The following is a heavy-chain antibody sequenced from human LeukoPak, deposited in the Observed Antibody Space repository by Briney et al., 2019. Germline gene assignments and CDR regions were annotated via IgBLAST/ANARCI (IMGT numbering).Heavy chain of an antibody. CDR3: AGSLSSGWLLDSFDY. J-gene: IGHJ4*02. CDR2: INAGNGNT. CDR1: GYTFTSYA. Sequence: ASVKVSCKASGYTFTSYAMHWVRQAPGQRLEWMGWINAGNGNTKYSQKFQGRVTITRDTSASTAYMELSSLRSEDTAVYYCAGSLSSGWLLDSFDYWGQGTLVTVSS. D-gene: IGHD6-19*01. V-gene: IGHV1-3*01.